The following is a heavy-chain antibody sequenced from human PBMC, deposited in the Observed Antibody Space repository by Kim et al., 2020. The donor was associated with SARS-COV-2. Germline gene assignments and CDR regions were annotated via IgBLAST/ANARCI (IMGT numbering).Heavy chain of an antibody. D-gene: IGHD6-6*01. J-gene: IGHJ1*01. Sequence: TNYADSVKGRFTFSRDNAKNSLYLRMNSLRTENAAVYYCATYSSSSSSQYWGQGTLVTVSS. CDR2: T. CDR3: ATYSSSSSSQY. V-gene: IGHV3-11*03.